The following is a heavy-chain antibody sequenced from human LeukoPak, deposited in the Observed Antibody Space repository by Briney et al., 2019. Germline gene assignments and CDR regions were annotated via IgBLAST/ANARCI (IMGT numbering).Heavy chain of an antibody. D-gene: IGHD7-27*01. J-gene: IGHJ4*02. Sequence: TGASLRLSCAASGFTFSSYAMSWVRKAPGKGLEWGSAISGSGGSTYYADSVKGRFTISRDNSKNTLYLKMNSPRAEDTAVYYCAKANWGWVFDYWGQGTLVTVSS. CDR2: ISGSGGST. CDR3: AKANWGWVFDY. V-gene: IGHV3-23*01. CDR1: GFTFSSYA.